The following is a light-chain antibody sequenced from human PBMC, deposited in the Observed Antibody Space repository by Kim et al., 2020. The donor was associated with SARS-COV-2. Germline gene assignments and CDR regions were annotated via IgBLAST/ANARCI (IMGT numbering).Light chain of an antibody. J-gene: IGLJ3*02. CDR3: SSYTTKNTWV. CDR2: DVN. Sequence: GQSITISCAGTSNDVGGYNSVSWYQQYPGKVPKVIIYDVNKRPSGTPDRFSAFKSGNTAFLTISGIQTEDEADYHCSSYTTKNTWVFGGGTKLTVL. CDR1: SNDVGGYNS. V-gene: IGLV2-14*03.